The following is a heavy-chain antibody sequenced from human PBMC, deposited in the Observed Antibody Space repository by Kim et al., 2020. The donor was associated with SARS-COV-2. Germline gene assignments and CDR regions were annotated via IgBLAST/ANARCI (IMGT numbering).Heavy chain of an antibody. CDR3: ARGGWYSDY. CDR2: SGTA. V-gene: IGHV4-59*09. Sequence: SGTANYNSSLESRVTISVDTSKNQFSLKLSSVTAADTAVYYCARGGWYSDYWGQGTLVTVSS. D-gene: IGHD6-19*01. J-gene: IGHJ4*02.